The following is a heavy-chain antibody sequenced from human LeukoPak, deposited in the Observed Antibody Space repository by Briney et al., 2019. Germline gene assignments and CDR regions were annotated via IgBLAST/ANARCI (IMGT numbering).Heavy chain of an antibody. CDR1: VYTFTGYY. D-gene: IGHD3-22*01. CDR2: INPNSGGT. Sequence: GASVKVSCKASVYTFTGYYMHWVRLAPGPGLEWMGWINPNSGGTNYAQKFQGRVTMTRDTSISTAYMELGRLRSDDTAVYYCARGAYYYDSSDYYYEGNLFDYWGQGTLVTVSS. CDR3: ARGAYYYDSSDYYYEGNLFDY. J-gene: IGHJ4*02. V-gene: IGHV1-2*02.